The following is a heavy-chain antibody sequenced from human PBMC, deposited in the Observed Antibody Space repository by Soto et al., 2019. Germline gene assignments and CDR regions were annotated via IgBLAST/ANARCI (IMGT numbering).Heavy chain of an antibody. CDR1: GYSISNTGYY. J-gene: IGHJ4*02. CDR2: VYYSGDT. CDR3: ERREWKFRGYYFDY. V-gene: IGHV4-39*01. Sequence: SETLSLTCSVSGYSISNTGYYWGWLRQAPGKGLEYIASVYYSGDTYYNPSLKSRVSMSVDTSKNQFSLQLTSVSATDTAVYFCERREWKFRGYYFDYWGQGIQVTVSS. D-gene: IGHD3-10*01.